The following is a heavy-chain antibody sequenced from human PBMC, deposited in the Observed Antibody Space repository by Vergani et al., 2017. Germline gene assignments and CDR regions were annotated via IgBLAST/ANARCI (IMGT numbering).Heavy chain of an antibody. Sequence: QVQLVESGGGVVQRGGSLRLSCATSGFTLSNYDMQWTRQGPGKGLEFVAFIQFVGSNQYYADSVKGRFTLSRDFSKNTLYLQMNSLRTDDTATYYCAKHFRGWGIDYWGQGTQVIVSS. CDR3: AKHFRGWGIDY. CDR1: GFTLSNYD. D-gene: IGHD3-16*01. CDR2: IQFVGSNQ. V-gene: IGHV3-30*02. J-gene: IGHJ4*02.